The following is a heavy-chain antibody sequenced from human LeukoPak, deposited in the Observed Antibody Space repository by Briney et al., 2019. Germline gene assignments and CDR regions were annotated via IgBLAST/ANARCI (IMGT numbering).Heavy chain of an antibody. J-gene: IGHJ4*02. CDR2: IHYSGRT. D-gene: IGHD2-15*01. Sequence: SETLSLTCSVSGGSISNTGYYWGWIRQPPGKGLKWIWGIHYSGRTYYNPSLKSRVTMSVDTSKNQFSLKLSSVTAADTAVYYCARGGGSWYYFDYWGQGTLVTVSS. CDR3: ARGGGSWYYFDY. CDR1: GGSISNTGYY. V-gene: IGHV4-39*01.